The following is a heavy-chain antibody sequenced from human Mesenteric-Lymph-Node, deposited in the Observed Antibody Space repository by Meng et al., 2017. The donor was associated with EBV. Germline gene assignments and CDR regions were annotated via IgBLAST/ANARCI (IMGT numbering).Heavy chain of an antibody. CDR2: NNPHGGST. Sequence: VHLVPSEDEVKKPETSTKVCSKSPGSTFSGYQMHWVRQAPVEGVEWRRMNNPHGGSTKYAPKFQGRLTMTGDTSTSTVYMELGRLTSEDTAVYYCAKDEDSEGQLEHWGQGSLVTVSS. D-gene: IGHD6-13*01. CDR1: GSTFSGYQ. CDR3: AKDEDSEGQLEH. V-gene: IGHV1-46*01. J-gene: IGHJ4*02.